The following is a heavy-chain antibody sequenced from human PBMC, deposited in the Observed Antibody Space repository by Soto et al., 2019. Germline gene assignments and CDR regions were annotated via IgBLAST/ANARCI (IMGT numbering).Heavy chain of an antibody. CDR1: GYTFTSYY. CDR3: ARSSMVPVDYFDF. Sequence: GASVKVSCKASGYTFTSYYMHWVRQAPGQGLEWMGIINPSGGSTSYAQKFQGRVSMSVDTSKNLFSLKMNSVTAADTAVYYCARSSMVPVDYFDFWGQGTVVTVSS. CDR2: INPSGGST. D-gene: IGHD3-10*01. V-gene: IGHV1-46*01. J-gene: IGHJ4*02.